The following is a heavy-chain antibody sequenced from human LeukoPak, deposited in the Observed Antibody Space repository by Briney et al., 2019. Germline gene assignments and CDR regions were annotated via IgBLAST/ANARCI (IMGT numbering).Heavy chain of an antibody. CDR1: GGSISSSNW. D-gene: IGHD3-3*01. V-gene: IGHV4-4*02. J-gene: IGHJ5*02. CDR3: ARDRVYYDFWSGPFDP. Sequence: PSETLSLTCAVSGGSISSSNWWSWVRPPPGKGLEWIGEIYHSGSTNYNPSLKSRVTISVDKSKNQFSLKLSSVTAADTAVYYCARDRVYYDFWSGPFDPWGQGTLVTVSS. CDR2: IYHSGST.